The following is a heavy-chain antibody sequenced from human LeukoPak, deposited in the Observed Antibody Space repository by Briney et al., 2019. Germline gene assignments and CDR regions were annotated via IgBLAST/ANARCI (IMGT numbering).Heavy chain of an antibody. J-gene: IGHJ4*02. CDR3: ARDLGYSSGPNY. V-gene: IGHV3-21*01. D-gene: IGHD6-19*01. Sequence: PGGSLRLSCAASGFSFSSFSMNWVRQAPGKGLKWVSYISGGSSFTYYVDSVKGRFTISRDNAKNSLYLQMNSLRAEDTAVYYCARDLGYSSGPNYWGQGTRVTVSS. CDR2: ISGGSSFT. CDR1: GFSFSSFS.